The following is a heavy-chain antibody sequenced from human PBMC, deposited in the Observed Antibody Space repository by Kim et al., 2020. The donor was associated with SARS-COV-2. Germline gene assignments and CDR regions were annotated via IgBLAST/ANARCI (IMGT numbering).Heavy chain of an antibody. CDR3: ARPRGSIYYDSQNV. V-gene: IGHV1-46*01. CDR1: GYTFTSYY. D-gene: IGHD3-16*01. Sequence: ASVKVSCKASGYTFTSYYINWVRQTPGQGFEWMGRINPSVGDAKYAQRFQGRVTMTRDASTSTVYMELSSLRSEDTAVYYCARPRGSIYYDSQNVRGQGTTVTGSS. J-gene: IGHJ6*02. CDR2: INPSVGDA.